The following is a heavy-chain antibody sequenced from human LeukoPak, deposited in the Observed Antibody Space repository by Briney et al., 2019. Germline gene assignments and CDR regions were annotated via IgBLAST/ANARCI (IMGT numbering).Heavy chain of an antibody. J-gene: IGHJ4*02. D-gene: IGHD3-9*01. V-gene: IGHV3-74*01. CDR1: GFTFSSYS. CDR3: TTDLDFKLDY. CDR2: IKPDGRTT. Sequence: GGSLRLSCAGSGFTFSSYSMLWVRQAPGKGLVWVSRIKPDGRTTNYADSVKGRFTISRDKAKNTLYLQMNSLRAEDTAVYFCTTDLDFKLDYWGQGTLVTVSS.